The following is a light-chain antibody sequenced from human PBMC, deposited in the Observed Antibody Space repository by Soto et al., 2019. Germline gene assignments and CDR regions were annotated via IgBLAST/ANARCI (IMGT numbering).Light chain of an antibody. CDR1: SGHSSYI. Sequence: QLVLTQSSSASASLGSSVKLTCTLSSGHSSYIIAWHQQQPGKAPRYLMKVEGSGSYNKGSGVPDRFSGSSSGADRYLTISNLQFEDEADYFCETWDSNIWVFGGGTKLT. J-gene: IGLJ3*02. CDR3: ETWDSNIWV. CDR2: VEGSGSY. V-gene: IGLV4-60*02.